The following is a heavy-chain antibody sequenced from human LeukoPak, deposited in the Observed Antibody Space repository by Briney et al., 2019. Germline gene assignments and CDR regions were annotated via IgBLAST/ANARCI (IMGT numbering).Heavy chain of an antibody. CDR1: GDTFSIYV. J-gene: IGHJ6*03. Sequence: SVKVSCKASGDTFSIYVISWVRQAPGQGLEWMGGLIPIFGTTNYAQKFKGRVTITTDESTSAAYMELSSLTSEDTAVYYSARAPAIVAVPAAIPQHYYYYYMDVWGKGTTVTVSS. D-gene: IGHD2-2*02. CDR2: LIPIFGTT. V-gene: IGHV1-69*05. CDR3: ARAPAIVAVPAAIPQHYYYYYMDV.